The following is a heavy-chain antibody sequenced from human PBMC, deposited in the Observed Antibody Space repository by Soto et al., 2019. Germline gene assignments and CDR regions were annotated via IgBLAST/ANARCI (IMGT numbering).Heavy chain of an antibody. V-gene: IGHV3-30-3*01. CDR1: GFSFSIQA. CDR3: ARDIYSYGSVGTPDI. Sequence: GGSLRLSCVASGFSFSIQAMHWVRQAPGKGLEWVAAISNDGNRQLYADSVKDRFTISRDNSRNTLDLQMNNLRTEDTGVYFCARDIYSYGSVGTPDIWGQGTMVTVSS. J-gene: IGHJ3*02. CDR2: ISNDGNRQ. D-gene: IGHD5-18*01.